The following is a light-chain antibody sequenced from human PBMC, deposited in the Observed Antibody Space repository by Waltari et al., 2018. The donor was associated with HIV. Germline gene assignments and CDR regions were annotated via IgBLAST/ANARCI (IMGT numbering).Light chain of an antibody. Sequence: KLTQSPSTLSAFVVDRATITCRASQSSSSWLAWYQQKPGKAPKLLIYKAASLESGVPSRFSGSGSGTEFTLTISSLQPDDFATCYCQQYNSYSQTFGQGTKVEIK. CDR2: KAA. CDR1: QSSSSW. V-gene: IGKV1-5*03. J-gene: IGKJ1*01. CDR3: QQYNSYSQT.